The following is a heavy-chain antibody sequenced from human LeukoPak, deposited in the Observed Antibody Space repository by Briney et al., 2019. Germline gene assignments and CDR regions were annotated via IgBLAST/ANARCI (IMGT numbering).Heavy chain of an antibody. CDR1: GYTFTGYY. CDR2: INPNSGGT. CDR3: ARGSITMVRGYDAFDI. D-gene: IGHD3-10*01. Sequence: ASVKVSCKASGYTFTGYYMHWVRQAPGQGLEWMGRINPNSGGTIYAQKFQGRVTMTRDTSISTAYMELSRLRSDDTAVYYCARGSITMVRGYDAFDIWGQGTMVTVSS. J-gene: IGHJ3*02. V-gene: IGHV1-2*06.